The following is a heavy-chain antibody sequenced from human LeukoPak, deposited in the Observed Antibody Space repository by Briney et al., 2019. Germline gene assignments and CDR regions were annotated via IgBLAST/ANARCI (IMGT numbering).Heavy chain of an antibody. CDR1: GGSFSGYY. CDR3: ARGRGSEQWLVPAYFDY. D-gene: IGHD6-19*01. Sequence: SETLSLTCAVYGGSFSGYYWSWIRQPPGKGLEWIGEINHSGSANYNPSLKSRVTISVDTSKNQFSLKLSSVTAADTAVYYCARGRGSEQWLVPAYFDYWGQGTLVTVSS. J-gene: IGHJ4*02. V-gene: IGHV4-34*01. CDR2: INHSGSA.